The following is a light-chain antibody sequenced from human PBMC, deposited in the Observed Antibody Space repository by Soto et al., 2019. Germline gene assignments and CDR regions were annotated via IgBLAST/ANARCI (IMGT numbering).Light chain of an antibody. J-gene: IGKJ1*01. V-gene: IGKV3-20*01. Sequence: EIVLTQSPGTLSLSPGETATLSCRASQSVTTQLAWYQQNRGRAPRLIIHGASRRATGIPDRISGSGSGTDFTLTISRVEAEDVAVYYCQQYGGSTRTFGQGTKVDIK. CDR2: GAS. CDR3: QQYGGSTRT. CDR1: QSVTTQ.